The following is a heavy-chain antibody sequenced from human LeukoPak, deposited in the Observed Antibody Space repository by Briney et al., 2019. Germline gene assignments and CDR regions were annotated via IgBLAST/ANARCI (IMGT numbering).Heavy chain of an antibody. CDR1: GFTFSSYA. CDR2: ISGSGGTT. V-gene: IGHV3-23*01. J-gene: IGHJ6*02. CDR3: SRYCSTTTCPGYYYGMDI. Sequence: GGSLRLSCAASGFTFSSYAMSWVRQAPGKGLEWASVISGSGGTTYYAESGKGRFTISRDNSKNTLYLQINSLRAEDTAVYYCSRYCSTTTCPGYYYGMDIWGQGTPVTVSS. D-gene: IGHD2-2*01.